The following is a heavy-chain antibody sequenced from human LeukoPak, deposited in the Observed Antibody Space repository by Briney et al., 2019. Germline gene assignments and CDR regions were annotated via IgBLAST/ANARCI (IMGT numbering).Heavy chain of an antibody. CDR2: ISWNSGSI. J-gene: IGHJ5*01. D-gene: IGHD6-13*01. Sequence: PGGSLRLSCAAPGFTFDDYAMHWVRQAPGKGLEWVSGISWNSGSIGYADSVKGRFTISRDNAKNSLYLQMNSLRAEDTALYYCAKDAYSTSWQYNWFDSWGQGTLVTVSS. CDR3: AKDAYSTSWQYNWFDS. V-gene: IGHV3-9*01. CDR1: GFTFDDYA.